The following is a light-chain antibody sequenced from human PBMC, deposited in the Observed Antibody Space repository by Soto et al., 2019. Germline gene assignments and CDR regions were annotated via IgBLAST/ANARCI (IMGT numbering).Light chain of an antibody. CDR2: EVS. V-gene: IGLV2-14*01. Sequence: QSALTQPASVSGSPGQSITISCTVTSSDVGAYNHVSWYQEHPGKAPKLMIYEVSNRPSGVSNRFSGSKSGNTASLTISGLQPEDEADYYCSSYTSSSTTYVFGTGTKVTVL. J-gene: IGLJ1*01. CDR1: SSDVGAYNH. CDR3: SSYTSSSTTYV.